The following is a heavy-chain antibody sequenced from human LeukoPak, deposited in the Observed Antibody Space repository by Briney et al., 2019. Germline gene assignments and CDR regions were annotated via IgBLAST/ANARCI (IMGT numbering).Heavy chain of an antibody. J-gene: IGHJ5*02. CDR1: GGSFSGYY. CDR3: ARDLRRGRYCSSTSCPDWFDP. D-gene: IGHD2-2*01. Sequence: PSETLSLTCAVYGGSFSGYYWSWIRQPPGKGLEWIGEMNHSGSTNYNPSLKSRVTISVDTSKNQFSLKLSSVTAADTAVYYCARDLRRGRYCSSTSCPDWFDPWGQGTLVTVSS. CDR2: MNHSGST. V-gene: IGHV4-34*01.